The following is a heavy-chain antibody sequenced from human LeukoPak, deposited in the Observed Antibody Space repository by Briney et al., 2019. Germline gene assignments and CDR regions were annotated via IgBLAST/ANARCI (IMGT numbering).Heavy chain of an antibody. V-gene: IGHV1-2*06. CDR2: INPNSGGT. Sequence: GAPVKVSCKASGYTFTGYYMNWVRQAPGQGLEWMGRINPNSGGTNYAQKFQGRVTMTRDTSISTAYMELSRLRSDDTAVYYCARVGDGLNDAFDIWGRGTMVTVSS. J-gene: IGHJ3*02. CDR3: ARVGDGLNDAFDI. D-gene: IGHD5-24*01. CDR1: GYTFTGYY.